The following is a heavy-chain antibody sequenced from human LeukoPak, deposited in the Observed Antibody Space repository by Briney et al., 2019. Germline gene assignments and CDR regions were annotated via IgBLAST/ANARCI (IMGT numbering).Heavy chain of an antibody. Sequence: EASVKVSCKASGYTFTGYYMHWVRQAPGQGLEWLGRIIPIHGSVNYAQKFQGRVTFTADKSTTTAYMELTSLKSEDTAVYFCARASELTYSSWYVPPFDSWGQGTPVTVSS. J-gene: IGHJ4*02. D-gene: IGHD6-13*01. V-gene: IGHV1-69*08. CDR1: GYTFTGYY. CDR2: IIPIHGSV. CDR3: ARASELTYSSWYVPPFDS.